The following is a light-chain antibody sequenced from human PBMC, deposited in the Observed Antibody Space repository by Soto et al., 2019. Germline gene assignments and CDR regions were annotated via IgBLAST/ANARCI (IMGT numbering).Light chain of an antibody. CDR1: QSISSN. CDR2: DAS. V-gene: IGKV3-11*01. J-gene: IGKJ1*01. CDR3: QQRSNWPRT. Sequence: EIVMTQSPATLSVSPGEGATLSCRASQSISSNLAWYQQKPGQAPRLLIYDASNRATGIPARFSGSGSGTDFTLTISSLEPEDFAVYYCQQRSNWPRTFGQGTKVDIK.